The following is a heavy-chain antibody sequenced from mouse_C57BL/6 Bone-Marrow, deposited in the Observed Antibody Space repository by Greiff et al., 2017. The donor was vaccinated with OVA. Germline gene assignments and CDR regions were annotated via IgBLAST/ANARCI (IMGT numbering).Heavy chain of an antibody. Sequence: VKLMESGAELARPGASVKLSCKASGYTFTSYGISWVKQRTGQGLEWIGEIYPRSGNTYYNEKFKGKATLTADKSSSTAYMELRSLTSEDSAVYFCASRVYDYYAMDYWGQGTSVTVSS. V-gene: IGHV1-81*01. CDR3: ASRVYDYYAMDY. J-gene: IGHJ4*01. CDR2: IYPRSGNT. D-gene: IGHD1-3*01. CDR1: GYTFTSYG.